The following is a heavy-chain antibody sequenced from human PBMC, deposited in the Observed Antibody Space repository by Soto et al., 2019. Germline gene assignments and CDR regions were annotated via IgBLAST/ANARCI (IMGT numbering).Heavy chain of an antibody. V-gene: IGHV4-38-2*02. CDR3: SRDFTASGTYAVDY. CDR2: IYHGGTT. D-gene: IGHD3-10*01. CDR1: GYSISSGSY. J-gene: IGHJ4*02. Sequence: PSETLSLTCTVSGYSISSGSYWAWIRQPPGKGPEWIASIYHGGTTFYNPSLKSRITISVDTSNNQFSLKLTSVTAADTAVYYCSRDFTASGTYAVDYWGQGTLVTVSS.